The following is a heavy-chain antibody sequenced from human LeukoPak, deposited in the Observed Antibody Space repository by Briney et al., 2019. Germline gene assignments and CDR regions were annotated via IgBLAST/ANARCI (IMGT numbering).Heavy chain of an antibody. V-gene: IGHV3-9*01. CDR3: AKDLRGWPIGYFDY. D-gene: IGHD3-10*01. CDR2: ISWNSGSI. Sequence: GGSLRPSCAASGFTFDDYAMHWVRQAPGKGLEWVSGISWNSGSIGYADSVKGRFTISRDNSKNTLYLQMNSLRAEDTAVYYCAKDLRGWPIGYFDYWGQGTLVTVSS. CDR1: GFTFDDYA. J-gene: IGHJ4*02.